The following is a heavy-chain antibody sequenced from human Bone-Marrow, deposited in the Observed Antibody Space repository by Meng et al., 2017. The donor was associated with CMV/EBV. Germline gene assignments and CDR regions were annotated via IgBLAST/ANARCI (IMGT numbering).Heavy chain of an antibody. D-gene: IGHD3-3*01. CDR1: GFTFDDYG. J-gene: IGHJ3*02. V-gene: IGHV3-20*01. CDR2: INWNGGST. CDR3: ASAFNYDFWSGYYRDAFDI. Sequence: GGSLRLSCAASGFTFDDYGMSWVRQAPGKGLEWVSGINWNGGSTGYADSVKGRFTISRDNAKNSLYLQMNSLRAEDTALYHCASAFNYDFWSGYYRDAFDIWGQGTMVTVSS.